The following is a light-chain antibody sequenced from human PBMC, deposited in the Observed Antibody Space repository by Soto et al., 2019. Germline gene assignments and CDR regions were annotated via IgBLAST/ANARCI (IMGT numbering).Light chain of an antibody. CDR2: DVS. J-gene: IGLJ3*02. CDR3: TSYTNSSTRV. V-gene: IGLV2-14*01. CDR1: SRDVGGYNY. Sequence: QSVLTQPASVSGSPGQSITISCTGTSRDVGGYNYVSWYQQHPGKAPKVMIYDVSSRPSGVSNRFSGSKSGNTASLTISGLQAEDEADYYCTSYTNSSTRVFGGGTKLTVL.